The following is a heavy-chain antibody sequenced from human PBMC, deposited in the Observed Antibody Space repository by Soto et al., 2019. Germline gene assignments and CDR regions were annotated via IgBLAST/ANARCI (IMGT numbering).Heavy chain of an antibody. Sequence: SQTLSLTCAISGDSVSSNSAAWNWIRQSPSRGLEWLGRTYYRSKWYNDYAVSVKSRITINPDTSKNQFSLQLNSVTPEDTAVYYCAREEVYSSSSKNWFDPWGQGTLVTVSS. CDR1: GDSVSSNSAA. CDR3: AREEVYSSSSKNWFDP. D-gene: IGHD6-6*01. CDR2: TYYRSKWYN. V-gene: IGHV6-1*01. J-gene: IGHJ5*02.